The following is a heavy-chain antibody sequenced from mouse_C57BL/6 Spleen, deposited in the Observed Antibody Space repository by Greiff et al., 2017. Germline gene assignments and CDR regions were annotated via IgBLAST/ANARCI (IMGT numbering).Heavy chain of an antibody. CDR1: GFTFSDYY. CDR3: ARDWGSAGSFAY. V-gene: IGHV5-16*01. CDR2: INYDGSST. Sequence: EVKLVESEGGLVQPGSSMKLSCTASGFTFSDYYMAWVRQVPEKGLEWVANINYDGSSTYYLDSLKSRFIISRDNAKNILYLQMSSLKSEDTATYYCARDWGSAGSFAYWGQGTLVTVSA. D-gene: IGHD3-2*02. J-gene: IGHJ3*01.